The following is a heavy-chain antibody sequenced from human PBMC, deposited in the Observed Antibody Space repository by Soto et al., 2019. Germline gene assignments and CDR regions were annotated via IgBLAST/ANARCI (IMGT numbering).Heavy chain of an antibody. J-gene: IGHJ6*02. CDR1: GGSISSSSYY. Sequence: SATLSLTCTVSGGSISSSSYYWGWIRQPPGKGLDWIGSIYYSGSTYYNPSPKSRVTISVDTSKNQFSLKLSSVTATDTAVYYCARSPDSSGYYPRWYYYGMDVWGQGTTVTVSS. CDR2: IYYSGST. CDR3: ARSPDSSGYYPRWYYYGMDV. D-gene: IGHD3-22*01. V-gene: IGHV4-39*01.